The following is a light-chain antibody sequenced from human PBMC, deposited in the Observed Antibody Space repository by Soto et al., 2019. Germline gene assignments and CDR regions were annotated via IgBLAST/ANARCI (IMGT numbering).Light chain of an antibody. CDR2: GNS. J-gene: IGLJ2*01. CDR1: SSNIGAGYD. CDR3: QSYDSSLSGSVV. V-gene: IGLV1-40*01. Sequence: QSVLTQPPSVSGAPGQRVTISCTGSSSNIGAGYDVHWYQQLPGTAPKLLIYGNSNRPSGVPDRFSGPKSGTSASLAITGLQAEDDADYYCQSYDSSLSGSVVFGGGTKLTVL.